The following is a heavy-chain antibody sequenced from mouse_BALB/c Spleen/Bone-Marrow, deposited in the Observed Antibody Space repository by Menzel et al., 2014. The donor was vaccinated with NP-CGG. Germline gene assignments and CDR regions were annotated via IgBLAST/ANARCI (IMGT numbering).Heavy chain of an antibody. Sequence: VQLQESGAELVKPGASVKLSCKASGYTFTSYYMYWVKQRPGQGLEWIGEINPSNGRADYNEKFRSKATLTVDRSSSTAYMQLSSLTSEDSAVYYCARAGGYDGFAYWGQGTLVTVSA. J-gene: IGHJ3*01. D-gene: IGHD2-2*01. CDR3: ARAGGYDGFAY. CDR2: INPSNGRA. V-gene: IGHV1S81*02. CDR1: GYTFTSYY.